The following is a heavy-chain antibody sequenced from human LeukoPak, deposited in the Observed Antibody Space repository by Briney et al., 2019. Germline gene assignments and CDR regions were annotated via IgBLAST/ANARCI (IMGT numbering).Heavy chain of an antibody. CDR3: ARDPEDYYDSSGYYDGFDM. V-gene: IGHV3-66*01. J-gene: IGHJ3*02. CDR1: GFTVSSNY. Sequence: GGSLRLSCAASGFTVSSNYMSWVRQAPGKGLEWVSVIYSGGSTYYADSVKGRFTISRDNAKNSLYLQMNSLRAEDTAVYYCARDPEDYYDSSGYYDGFDMWGQGTMVTVSS. CDR2: IYSGGST. D-gene: IGHD3-22*01.